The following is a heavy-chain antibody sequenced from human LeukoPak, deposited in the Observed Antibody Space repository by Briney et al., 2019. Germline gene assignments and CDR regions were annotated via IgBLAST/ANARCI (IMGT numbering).Heavy chain of an antibody. CDR2: IIPIFGTA. D-gene: IGHD2-21*02. J-gene: IGHJ3*02. CDR3: ARDSGAYCGGDCYSASDAFDI. Sequence: SVKVSCKASGGTFSSYAISWVRQAPGQGLEWMGGIIPIFGTANYAQKFQGRVTITTDESTSTAYMELSSLRSEDTAVYYCARDSGAYCGGDCYSASDAFDIWGQGTMVTVSS. CDR1: GGTFSSYA. V-gene: IGHV1-69*05.